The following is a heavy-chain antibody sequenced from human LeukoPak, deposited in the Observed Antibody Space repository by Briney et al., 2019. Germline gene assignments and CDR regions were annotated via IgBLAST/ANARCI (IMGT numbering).Heavy chain of an antibody. D-gene: IGHD6-6*01. Sequence: PSETLSLTCTVSGGSISSGSYYWSWIRQPAGKGLEWIGRIYTSGSTNYNPSPKSRVTISVDTSKNQFSLKLSSVTAADTAVYYCASGSSIAARETDYWGQGTLVTVSS. CDR1: GGSISSGSYY. J-gene: IGHJ4*02. V-gene: IGHV4-61*02. CDR2: IYTSGST. CDR3: ASGSSIAARETDY.